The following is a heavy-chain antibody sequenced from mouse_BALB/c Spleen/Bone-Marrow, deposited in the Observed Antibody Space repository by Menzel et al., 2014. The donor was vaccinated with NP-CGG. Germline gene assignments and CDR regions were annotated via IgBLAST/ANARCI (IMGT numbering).Heavy chain of an antibody. Sequence: EVMLVESGPELVKPGASVKISCKTSGYTFTEYTMHWVKQSHGKRLEWIGGINPNNGGTSYNQKFKGKATLTVDKSSSTAYMELRSLTSEDSAVYYCARKEYGYDRYFDVWGAGTTVTVSS. CDR2: INPNNGGT. D-gene: IGHD2-2*01. J-gene: IGHJ1*01. V-gene: IGHV1-18*01. CDR1: GYTFTEYT. CDR3: ARKEYGYDRYFDV.